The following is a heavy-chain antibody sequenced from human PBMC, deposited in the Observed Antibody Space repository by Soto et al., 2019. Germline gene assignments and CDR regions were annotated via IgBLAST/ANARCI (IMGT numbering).Heavy chain of an antibody. CDR2: ISGSGGST. J-gene: IGHJ5*01. V-gene: IGHV3-23*01. CDR1: GFTFSISV. CDR3: AKSRWFDS. Sequence: GGSLRLSCAASGFTFSISVMNWVRQAPGKGLEWVSGISGSGGSTYYADSVKGRFTISRDNSKNTLYLQMNSLRVEDTAVYYCAKSRWFDSWGQGTLVTVSS.